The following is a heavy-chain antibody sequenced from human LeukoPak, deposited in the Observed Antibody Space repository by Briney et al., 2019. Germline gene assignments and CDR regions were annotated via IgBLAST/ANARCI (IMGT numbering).Heavy chain of an antibody. J-gene: IGHJ4*02. D-gene: IGHD6-13*01. CDR3: ARARGQQQPRYVDY. CDR1: GGSISSSSYY. Sequence: SETLSLTCTVSGGSISSSSYYWGWIRQPPGKGLEWIGSIYYSGSTYYNPSLKSRVTISVDTSKNQFSLKLSSVTAADTAVYYCARARGQQQPRYVDYWGQGTLVTVPS. V-gene: IGHV4-39*01. CDR2: IYYSGST.